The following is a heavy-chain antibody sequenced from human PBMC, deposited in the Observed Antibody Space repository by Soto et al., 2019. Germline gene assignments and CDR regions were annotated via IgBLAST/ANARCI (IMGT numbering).Heavy chain of an antibody. V-gene: IGHV1-69*01. CDR1: GGPFGSSA. CDR3: ASLRRYWGDAFDL. J-gene: IGHJ3*01. Sequence: QVQLVQSGADVKKPGSSVKVSCKTSGGPFGSSAISWVRQAPAQGLEWMGEIIPVFDKANYAQNFKGRLTITADDPTGTVFIQLSSLRSEDTAVYFCASLRRYWGDAFDLWGLGTVVIVSS. CDR2: IIPVFDKA. D-gene: IGHD3-16*01.